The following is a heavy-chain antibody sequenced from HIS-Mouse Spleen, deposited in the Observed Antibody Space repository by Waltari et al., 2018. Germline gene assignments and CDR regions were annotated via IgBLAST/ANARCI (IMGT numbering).Heavy chain of an antibody. D-gene: IGHD6-13*01. Sequence: EVQLVESGVGLVQPGGSLRLSCAASGFTVSSNYMSWVRQAPGKGLGGVSVIYSGGSTYYADSVKGRFTISRDNSKNTLYRQMNSLRAEDTAVYYCARDIKAAACWGQGTLVTVSS. CDR2: IYSGGST. V-gene: IGHV3-66*01. J-gene: IGHJ4*02. CDR3: ARDIKAAAC. CDR1: GFTVSSNY.